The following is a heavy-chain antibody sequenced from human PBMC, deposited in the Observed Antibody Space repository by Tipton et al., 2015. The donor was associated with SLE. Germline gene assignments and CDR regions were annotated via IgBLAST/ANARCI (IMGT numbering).Heavy chain of an antibody. V-gene: IGHV4-4*02. J-gene: IGHJ6*02. CDR2: IYHSGNT. CDR3: ARDKIPVYSGSYLAGYYYGMDV. Sequence: SLRLSCAVSGGSISSSNWWSWVRQSPGKGLEWIGEIYHSGNTNYNPSLKSRVTISVDKSKNQFSLKLSSVTAADTAVYYCARDKIPVYSGSYLAGYYYGMDVWGQGTTVTVSS. D-gene: IGHD1-26*01. CDR1: GGSISSSNW.